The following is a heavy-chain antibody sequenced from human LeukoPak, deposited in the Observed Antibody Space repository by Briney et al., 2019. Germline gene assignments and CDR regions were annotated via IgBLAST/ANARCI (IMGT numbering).Heavy chain of an antibody. CDR2: INPNSGGT. CDR3: ARGLGYCSGGSCNSGQSDAFNI. J-gene: IGHJ3*02. CDR1: GYTFTGSY. Sequence: ASVKVSFKASGYTFTGSYMHWVRQAPGQGLEWMGWINPNSGGTNYAQKFQGRVTMARDTSISTAYMELSRLRSDDTAVYYCARGLGYCSGGSCNSGQSDAFNIWGQGTMVIVSA. V-gene: IGHV1-2*02. D-gene: IGHD2-15*01.